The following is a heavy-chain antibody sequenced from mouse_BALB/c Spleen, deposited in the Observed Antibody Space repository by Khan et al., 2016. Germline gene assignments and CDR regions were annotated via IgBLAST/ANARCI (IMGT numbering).Heavy chain of an antibody. CDR3: ARSIDYYGYVGAMDY. V-gene: IGHV9-1*02. CDR2: INTYTGEP. Sequence: QIQLVQSGPELKKPGETVKISCKASGYTFTNYGMNWVKQAPGKGLKWMGWINTYTGEPTYVDDFKGRFAFSLETSASTAYLQINNLKNEDMATYFCARSIDYYGYVGAMDYWGQGTSVTVSS. CDR1: GYTFTNYG. D-gene: IGHD1-2*01. J-gene: IGHJ4*01.